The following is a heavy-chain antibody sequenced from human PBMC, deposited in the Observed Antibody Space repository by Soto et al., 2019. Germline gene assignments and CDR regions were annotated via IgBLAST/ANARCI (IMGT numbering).Heavy chain of an antibody. CDR3: ARYGSGSYYNGPYYYYGMDV. CDR1: GGTFSSYA. V-gene: IGHV1-69*06. D-gene: IGHD3-10*01. Sequence: SVKVSCKASGGTFSSYAISWVRQAPGQGLEWMGGIIPIFGTANYAQKFQGRVTITADKSTSTAYMELSSLRSDDTAVYSCARYGSGSYYNGPYYYYGMDVWGQGTTVTVSS. CDR2: IIPIFGTA. J-gene: IGHJ6*02.